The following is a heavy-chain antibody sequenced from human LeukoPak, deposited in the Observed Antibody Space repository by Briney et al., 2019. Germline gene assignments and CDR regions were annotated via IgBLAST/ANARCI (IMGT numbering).Heavy chain of an antibody. Sequence: GGSLRLSCAASGFTFSSYWMHWVRQAPGKGLVWVSRINSDGSSTSYADSVKGRFTISRDNAKNTLYLQMNSLRAEDTAVYYCARVYIAVAGTRYDYWGQGTLVTVSS. CDR2: INSDGSST. V-gene: IGHV3-74*01. CDR1: GFTFSSYW. J-gene: IGHJ4*02. D-gene: IGHD6-19*01. CDR3: ARVYIAVAGTRYDY.